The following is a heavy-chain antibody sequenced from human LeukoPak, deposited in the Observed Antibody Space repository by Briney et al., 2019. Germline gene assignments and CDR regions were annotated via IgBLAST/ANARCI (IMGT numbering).Heavy chain of an antibody. V-gene: IGHV3-21*01. J-gene: IGHJ6*02. D-gene: IGHD6-13*01. Sequence: GGSLRLSCAASGFTFSSYSMNWVRQAPGKGLEWVSSISSSSYIYYADSVKGRFTISRDNAKNSLYLQMNSLRAEDTAVYYCARDVAAAGPGRGYYYGMDVWGQGTTVTVSS. CDR2: ISSSSYI. CDR3: ARDVAAAGPGRGYYYGMDV. CDR1: GFTFSSYS.